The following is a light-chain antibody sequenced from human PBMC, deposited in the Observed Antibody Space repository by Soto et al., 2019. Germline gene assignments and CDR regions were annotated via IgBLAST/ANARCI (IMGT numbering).Light chain of an antibody. J-gene: IGLJ1*01. CDR1: TSNIESNT. V-gene: IGLV1-44*01. Sequence: QSVLTQPPSASGTPGQRVTISCSGGTSNIESNTVTWYQQLPGTAPKLVIYSNDDRPSGVPDRFSGSTSGTSASLAISELQSDAEADYFCAAWDDRLNGYVFGGGTKVTVL. CDR2: SND. CDR3: AAWDDRLNGYV.